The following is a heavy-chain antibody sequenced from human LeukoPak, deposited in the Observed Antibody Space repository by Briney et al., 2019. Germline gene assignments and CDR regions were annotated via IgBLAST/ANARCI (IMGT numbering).Heavy chain of an antibody. V-gene: IGHV1-2*02. Sequence: ASVKVSCKASGYTFTGYYMHWVRQAPGQGLEWMGWINPNSGGTNYAQKFQGRVTMTRDTSISTAYMELSRLRSADTAVYYCAGQFTSSSGAPDYWGQGTLVTVSS. CDR1: GYTFTGYY. J-gene: IGHJ4*02. D-gene: IGHD6-6*01. CDR2: INPNSGGT. CDR3: AGQFTSSSGAPDY.